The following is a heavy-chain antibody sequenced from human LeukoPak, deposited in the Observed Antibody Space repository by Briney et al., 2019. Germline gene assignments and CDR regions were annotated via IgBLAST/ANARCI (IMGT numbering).Heavy chain of an antibody. CDR2: IKQDGSEK. V-gene: IGHV3-7*01. D-gene: IGHD2-21*02. J-gene: IGHJ6*02. Sequence: GALRLSCAASGFTFSSYWMSWVRQAPGKGLEWVANIKQDGSEKYYVGSVKGRFTISRDNAKNSLYLQMNSLRAEDTAVYYCARDEGDSNGGLYYGMDVWGQGTTVTVSS. CDR1: GFTFSSYW. CDR3: ARDEGDSNGGLYYGMDV.